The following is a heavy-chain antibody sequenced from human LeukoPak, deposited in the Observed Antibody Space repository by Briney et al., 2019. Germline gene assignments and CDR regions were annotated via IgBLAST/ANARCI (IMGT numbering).Heavy chain of an antibody. Sequence: SETLSLTCAVSGGSFSGYYWSWIRHPPGKGLEWIWEINHSGSTNYNPSLKSRVTISVDPSKNQFSLKLSSVTAADTAVYYCARGLRIVATMWSPSKKYYFDYWGQGTLVTVSS. V-gene: IGHV4-34*01. CDR1: GGSFSGYY. D-gene: IGHD5-12*01. J-gene: IGHJ4*02. CDR3: ARGLRIVATMWSPSKKYYFDY. CDR2: INHSGST.